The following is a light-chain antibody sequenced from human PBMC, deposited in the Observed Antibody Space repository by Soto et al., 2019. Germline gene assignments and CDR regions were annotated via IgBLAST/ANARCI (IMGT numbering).Light chain of an antibody. CDR1: SSDVGGYIF. CDR3: GSWDSSLSAYV. V-gene: IGLV2-8*01. CDR2: DVN. J-gene: IGLJ1*01. Sequence: QSVLTQPPSASGSPGQSVTISCTGTSSDVGGYIFVSWYQQHPGKAPKLMIYDVNKRPSGVPDRFSGSKSDNTASLTVSGLQAEDEADYYCGSWDSSLSAYVFGTGTKVTV.